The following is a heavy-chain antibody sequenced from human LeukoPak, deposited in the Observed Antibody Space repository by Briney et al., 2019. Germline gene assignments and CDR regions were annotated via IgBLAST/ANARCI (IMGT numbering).Heavy chain of an antibody. CDR2: ISGSGGST. V-gene: IGHV3-23*01. CDR1: EFTFSSYA. D-gene: IGHD2-2*01. Sequence: GGSLRLSCAASEFTFSSYAMSWVRQAPGKGLEWVSAISGSGGSTYYADSVKGRFTTSRDNSKNTLYLQMNSLGAEDTAVYYCAKGDIVVVPAAITFTYWGQGTLVTVSS. CDR3: AKGDIVVVPAAITFTY. J-gene: IGHJ4*02.